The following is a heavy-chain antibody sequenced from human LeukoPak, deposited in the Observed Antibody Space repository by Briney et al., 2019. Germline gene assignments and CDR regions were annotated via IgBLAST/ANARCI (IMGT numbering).Heavy chain of an antibody. D-gene: IGHD4-17*01. V-gene: IGHV4-31*11. CDR3: ARDGSGAYYFDY. J-gene: IGHJ4*02. Sequence: SETLSLTCAVYGGSFSGYYWSWIRQHPGQGLEWIGYIYYSGSTYYNPSLKSRVTISVDTSKTQFSLKLRSVPAADTAVYYCARDGSGAYYFDYWGQGTLVTVSS. CDR1: GGSFSGYY. CDR2: IYYSGST.